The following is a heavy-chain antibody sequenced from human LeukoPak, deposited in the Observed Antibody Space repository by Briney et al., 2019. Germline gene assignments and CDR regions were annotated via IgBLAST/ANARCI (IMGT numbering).Heavy chain of an antibody. CDR3: ARRSNPTNSYYYYYMDV. J-gene: IGHJ6*03. CDR1: GYSFTSYW. Sequence: NPGESLKISCKGSGYSFTSYWIGWVRQMPGKGLEWMGIIYPGDSDTRYSPSFQGQVTISADKSISTAYLQWSSLKASDTAMYYCARRSNPTNSYYYYYMDVWGKGTTVTVSS. CDR2: IYPGDSDT. D-gene: IGHD2-15*01. V-gene: IGHV5-51*01.